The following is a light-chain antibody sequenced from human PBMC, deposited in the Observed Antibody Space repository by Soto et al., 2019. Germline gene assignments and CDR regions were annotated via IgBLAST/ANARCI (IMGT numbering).Light chain of an antibody. Sequence: EIVLTQSPGTLSLSPGERATLSCRASQAVRSSYLAWYQQKPGQAPRLLFYGPSTRATGIPDRFTGSGSGTDFTLTISKLEPEDFAVYYCQQFGTSPQTFGQGTKVEIK. CDR2: GPS. CDR1: QAVRSSY. V-gene: IGKV3-20*01. J-gene: IGKJ1*01. CDR3: QQFGTSPQT.